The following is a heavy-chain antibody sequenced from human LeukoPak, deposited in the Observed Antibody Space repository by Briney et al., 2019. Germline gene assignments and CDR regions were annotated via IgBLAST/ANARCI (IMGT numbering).Heavy chain of an antibody. CDR1: GGSFSGYY. Sequence: SETLSLTCAVYGGSFSGYYWSWIRQPPGKGLDWSGEINHSGSTNYNPSLKSRVTISGDTSKNQFSLKLSSVTAADTAVYYCARGHRDYDILTGYYYNYWGQGTLVTVSS. J-gene: IGHJ4*02. D-gene: IGHD3-9*01. V-gene: IGHV4-34*01. CDR2: INHSGST. CDR3: ARGHRDYDILTGYYYNY.